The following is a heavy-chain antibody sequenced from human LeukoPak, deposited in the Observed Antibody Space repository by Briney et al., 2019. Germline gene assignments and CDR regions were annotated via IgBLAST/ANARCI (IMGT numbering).Heavy chain of an antibody. D-gene: IGHD6-19*01. V-gene: IGHV4-34*01. CDR2: INHSGST. CDR1: GGSFSGYY. J-gene: IGHJ4*02. CDR3: ARGFLREQWLGHQGTHFDY. Sequence: PSETLSLTCAVYGGSFSGYYWSWIRQPPGKGLEWIGEINHSGSTNYNPSLKSRVTISVDTSKNQFSLKLSSVTAADTAVYYCARGFLREQWLGHQGTHFDYWGQGTLVTVSS.